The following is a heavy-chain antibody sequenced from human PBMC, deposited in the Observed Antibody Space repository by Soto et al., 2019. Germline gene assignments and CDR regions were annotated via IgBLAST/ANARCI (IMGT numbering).Heavy chain of an antibody. J-gene: IGHJ4*02. CDR1: GGTFSSYA. CDR2: IIPIFGTA. D-gene: IGHD5-12*01. V-gene: IGHV1-69*13. Sequence: SVKVSCKASGGTFSSYAISWVRQATGQGLEWMGGIIPIFGTANYAQKFQGRVTITADESTSTAYMERSSLRSEDTAVYYCAREGYSGYDFALDYWGQGTLVTVSS. CDR3: AREGYSGYDFALDY.